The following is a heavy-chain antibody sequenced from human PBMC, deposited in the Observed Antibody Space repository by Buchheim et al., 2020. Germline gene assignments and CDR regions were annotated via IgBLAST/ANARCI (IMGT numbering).Heavy chain of an antibody. J-gene: IGHJ4*02. CDR3: HCDGQ. D-gene: IGHD2-21*01. V-gene: IGHV3-48*02. CDR1: GFSFTSYA. Sequence: EVQLLESGGGLTHPGGSLRLSCAASGFSFTSYAMSWVRQAPGKGLEWISYISSSGRTIYYADSVKGRFTISRDNAKKSLHLQMNTLRDEDTAVYYCHCDGQWGQGTL. CDR2: ISSSGRTI.